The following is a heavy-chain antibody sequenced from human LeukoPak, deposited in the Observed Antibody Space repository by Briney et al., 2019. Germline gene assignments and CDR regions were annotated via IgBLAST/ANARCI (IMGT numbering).Heavy chain of an antibody. CDR3: ARGGRVQLVPTTDYFDY. CDR1: GGSISSYY. CDR2: IYTSGST. V-gene: IGHV4-4*07. Sequence: PSETLSLTCTVSGGSISSYYWSWIRQPAGKGLEWIGRIYTSGSTNYNPSLKSRVTMSVDTSKNQFSLKLSSVTAADTAVYYCARGGRVQLVPTTDYFDYWGQGTLVTVSS. D-gene: IGHD6-13*01. J-gene: IGHJ4*02.